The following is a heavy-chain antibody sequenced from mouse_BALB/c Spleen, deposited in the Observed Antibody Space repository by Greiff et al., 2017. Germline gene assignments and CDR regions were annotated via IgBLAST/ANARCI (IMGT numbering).Heavy chain of an antibody. CDR3: ARTYRYDDGYYFDY. V-gene: IGHV1-18*01. J-gene: IGHJ2*01. Sequence: VQLKESGPELVKPGASVKIPCKASGYTFTDYNMDWVKQSHGKSLEWIGDINPNNGGTIYNQKFKGKATLTVDKSSSTAYMELRSLTSEDTAVYYCARTYRYDDGYYFDYWGQGTTLTVSS. CDR2: INPNNGGT. CDR1: GYTFTDYN. D-gene: IGHD2-14*01.